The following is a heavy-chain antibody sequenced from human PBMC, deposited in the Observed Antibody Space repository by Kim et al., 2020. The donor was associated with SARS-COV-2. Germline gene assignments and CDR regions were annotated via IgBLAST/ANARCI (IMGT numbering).Heavy chain of an antibody. J-gene: IGHJ4*02. V-gene: IGHV5-10-1*01. CDR2: IDPSGSYT. CDR3: ARHESLLGDGGILDY. D-gene: IGHD1-26*01. CDR1: GYPFANHW. Sequence: GESLKISCKGSGYPFANHWITWVRQKPGKGLQWVGRIDPSGSYTNYSPSFQGQVTISADKSINTASLQWSSLEASDTAMYYCARHESLLGDGGILDYWGQGVLVTVSS.